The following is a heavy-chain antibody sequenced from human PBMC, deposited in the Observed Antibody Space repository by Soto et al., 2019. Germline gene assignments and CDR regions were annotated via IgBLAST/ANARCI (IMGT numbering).Heavy chain of an antibody. D-gene: IGHD6-13*01. CDR1: GFTFSDYY. V-gene: IGHV3-11*06. J-gene: IGHJ4*02. CDR2: ISSSSSYT. CDR3: ARAPLGDSSSWDPFDC. Sequence: GGSMRLSCAASGFTFSDYYMSWIRQAPGKGLEWVSYISSSSSYTNYADSVKGRFTISRDNAKNSLYLQMNSLRAEDTAVYYCARAPLGDSSSWDPFDCWGQGTLVTVSS.